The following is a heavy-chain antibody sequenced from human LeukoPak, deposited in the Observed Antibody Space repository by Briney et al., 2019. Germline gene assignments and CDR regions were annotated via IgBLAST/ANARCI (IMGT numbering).Heavy chain of an antibody. V-gene: IGHV5-51*01. Sequence: GESLKISCKGTGYRFTSYWIGWVRQMTGKGLEWMGIIYPGDSDTRYSASFQGQVTISADKSINTAYLQWSSLKASDTAMYYCARQAHIAAAGTGNYYYYMDVWGKGTTVTVSS. CDR3: ARQAHIAAAGTGNYYYYMDV. D-gene: IGHD6-13*01. CDR2: IYPGDSDT. CDR1: GYRFTSYW. J-gene: IGHJ6*03.